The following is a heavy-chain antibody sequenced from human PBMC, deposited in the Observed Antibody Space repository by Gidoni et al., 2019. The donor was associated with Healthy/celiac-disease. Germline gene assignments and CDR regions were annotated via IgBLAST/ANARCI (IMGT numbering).Heavy chain of an antibody. J-gene: IGHJ4*02. CDR3: AKAADVLRYFDWLDY. CDR1: GFNFSSYA. CDR2: ISGSGGST. V-gene: IGHV3-23*01. Sequence: EVQLWESGGGVVQPGGSLRLSCAASGFNFSSYAMSWGRQAPGKGLEWVSAISGSGGSTSYAASVKGRFTFSRDNSKTTLYLQMNSLRAEDTAVYYCAKAADVLRYFDWLDYWGQGTLVTVSS. D-gene: IGHD3-9*01.